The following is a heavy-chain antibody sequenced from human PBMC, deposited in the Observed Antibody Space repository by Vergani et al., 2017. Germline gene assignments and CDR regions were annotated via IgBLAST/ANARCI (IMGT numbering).Heavy chain of an antibody. CDR2: IYHSGRT. V-gene: IGHV4-4*02. CDR3: ARAVECNGCSSTSCYGCFDP. CDR1: GGSISSSNW. D-gene: IGHD2-2*01. Sequence: QVQLQESGPGLVKRSGTLSLTCAVPGGSISSSNWWSWVRKPQGTGREWFGEIYHSGRTNYNPSLKSRVTISVDTSKNQFSLKLSSVTAADTAVYYCARAVECNGCSSTSCYGCFDPWGQGTLVTVSA. J-gene: IGHJ5*02.